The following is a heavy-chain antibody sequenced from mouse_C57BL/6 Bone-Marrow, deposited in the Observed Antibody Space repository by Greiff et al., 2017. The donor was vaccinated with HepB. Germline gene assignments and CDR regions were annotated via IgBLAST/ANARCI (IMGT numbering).Heavy chain of an antibody. Sequence: EVKLMESGGGLVQPKGSLKLSCAASGFSFNTYAMNWVRQAPGKGLEWVARIRSKSNNYATYYADSVKDRFTISRDDSESMLYLQMNNLKTEDTAMYYCVRHALYPYWGQGTLVTVSA. CDR1: GFSFNTYA. CDR2: IRSKSNNYAT. J-gene: IGHJ3*01. V-gene: IGHV10-1*01. CDR3: VRHALYPY.